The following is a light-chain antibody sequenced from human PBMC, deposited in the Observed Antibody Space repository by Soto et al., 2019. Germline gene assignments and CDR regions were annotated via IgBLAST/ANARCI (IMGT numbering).Light chain of an antibody. CDR1: QSVLYSSNNKNY. V-gene: IGKV4-1*01. J-gene: IGKJ5*01. Sequence: DLVLTQSPDSLAVSLGERATINCKSSQSVLYSSNNKNYLAWYQQKPGQAPRLLIYGASTRATGIPARFSGSGSGTEFTLTISNLQSEDFAVYFCQQYHNWPPITFGQGTRLEI. CDR2: GAS. CDR3: QQYHNWPPIT.